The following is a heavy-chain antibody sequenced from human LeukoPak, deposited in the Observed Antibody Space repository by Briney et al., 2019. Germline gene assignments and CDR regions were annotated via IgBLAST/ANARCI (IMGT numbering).Heavy chain of an antibody. V-gene: IGHV1-46*01. CDR3: ASTAAGTSRFDY. D-gene: IGHD6-13*01. Sequence: ASVKVSCKASGYTFTSYYMHWVRQAPGQGLEWMGIINPSGGSTSYAQKFQGRVTMTRDTSTSTGYMELSSLRSEDTAVYYCASTAAGTSRFDYWGQGTLVTVSS. CDR2: INPSGGST. J-gene: IGHJ4*02. CDR1: GYTFTSYY.